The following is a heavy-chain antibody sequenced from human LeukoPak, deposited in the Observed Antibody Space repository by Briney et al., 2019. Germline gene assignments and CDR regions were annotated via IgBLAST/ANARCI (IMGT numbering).Heavy chain of an antibody. J-gene: IGHJ5*02. V-gene: IGHV3-23*01. CDR2: ISGSGGST. CDR1: VFTFSSYA. CDR3: AKDSARRYYYDSSGPNWFDP. Sequence: GGSLRLSCAASVFTFSSYAMSWVRQAPGKGLEWVSAISGSGGSTYYADSVKGRFTISRDNSKNTLYLQMNSLRAEDTAVYYCAKDSARRYYYDSSGPNWFDPWGQGTLVTVSS. D-gene: IGHD3-22*01.